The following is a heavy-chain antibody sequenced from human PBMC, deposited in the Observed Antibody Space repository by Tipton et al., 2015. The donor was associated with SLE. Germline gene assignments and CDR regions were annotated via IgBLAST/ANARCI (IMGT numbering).Heavy chain of an antibody. CDR2: IYYTGTTT. CDR3: ARERSSSVEY. V-gene: IGHV4-39*07. J-gene: IGHJ4*02. D-gene: IGHD6-6*01. Sequence: TLSLTCTVSGGSVSSSSKYWAWIRLPPGKGLEWIGSIYYTGTTTYYNSFLKSRVTMSVDMPKNQFSLNLSSVTAADTAVYYCARERSSSVEYWGQGTLVTVSS. CDR1: GGSVSSSSKY.